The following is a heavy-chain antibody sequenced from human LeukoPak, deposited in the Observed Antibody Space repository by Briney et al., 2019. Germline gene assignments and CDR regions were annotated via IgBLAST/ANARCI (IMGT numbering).Heavy chain of an antibody. CDR1: GYTFTSYA. CDR2: IIPIFGTA. CDR3: AREQWLTPPDY. Sequence: ASVKVSCKASGYTFTSYAISWMRQAPGQGLEWMGRIIPIFGTANYAQKLQGRVTMTTDTSTSTAYMELRSLRSDDTAVYYCAREQWLTPPDYWGQGTLVTVSS. J-gene: IGHJ4*02. D-gene: IGHD6-19*01. V-gene: IGHV1-18*01.